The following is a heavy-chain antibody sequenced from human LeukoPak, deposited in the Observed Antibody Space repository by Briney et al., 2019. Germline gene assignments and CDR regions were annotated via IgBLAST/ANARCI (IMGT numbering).Heavy chain of an antibody. Sequence: ASVKVSCKASGYTFTSYYMHWARQAPGQGIEWTGIINPSGGSTSYAQKFQGRVTMTRDTSTSTVYMELSSLRSEDTAVYYCARGGPNYYDSSGYYYAYAFDIWGQGTMVTVSS. CDR3: ARGGPNYYDSSGYYYAYAFDI. CDR2: INPSGGST. CDR1: GYTFTSYY. V-gene: IGHV1-46*01. D-gene: IGHD3-22*01. J-gene: IGHJ3*02.